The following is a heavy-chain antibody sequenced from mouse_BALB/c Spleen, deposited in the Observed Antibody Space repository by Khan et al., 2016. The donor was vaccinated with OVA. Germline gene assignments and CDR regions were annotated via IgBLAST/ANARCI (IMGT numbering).Heavy chain of an antibody. CDR1: GYTFTDFL. CDR2: IYPGSGYT. V-gene: IGHV1-77*01. D-gene: IGHD3-2*02. CDR3: ARAGYGGFAY. Sequence: QVQLMQSGPELVKPGASVRMSCNASGYTFTDFLISWVKQRAGQGLEWIGEIYPGSGYTYYNEKFKGKATLTSDRSSNTAYMELSSLTSADSAVYFCARAGYGGFAYWGQGTLVTVSA. J-gene: IGHJ3*01.